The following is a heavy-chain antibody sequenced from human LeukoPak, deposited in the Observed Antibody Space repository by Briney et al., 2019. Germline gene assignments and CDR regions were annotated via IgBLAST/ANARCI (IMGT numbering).Heavy chain of an antibody. CDR2: IYYSGST. CDR1: GGSISSYY. D-gene: IGHD1-26*01. Sequence: PSETLSLTCTVSGGSISSYYWSWIRQPPGKGLGWIGYIYYSGSTNYNPSLKSRVTISVDTSKNQFSLKLSSVTAADTAVYYCARDGDSGSYQDAFDIWGQGTMVTVSS. CDR3: ARDGDSGSYQDAFDI. V-gene: IGHV4-59*01. J-gene: IGHJ3*02.